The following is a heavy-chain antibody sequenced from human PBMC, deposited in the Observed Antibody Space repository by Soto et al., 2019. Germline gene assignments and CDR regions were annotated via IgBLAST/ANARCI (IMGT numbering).Heavy chain of an antibody. CDR3: AKDAYCSSTSCPDGSYYYYYGMDV. CDR1: GFTFSSYA. CDR2: ISGSGGST. J-gene: IGHJ6*02. D-gene: IGHD2-2*01. V-gene: IGHV3-23*01. Sequence: LRLSCAASGFTFSSYAMSWVRQAPGKGLEWVSAISGSGGSTYYADSVKGRFTISRDNSKNTLYLQMNSLRAEDTAVYYCAKDAYCSSTSCPDGSYYYYYGMDVWGQGTTVTVSS.